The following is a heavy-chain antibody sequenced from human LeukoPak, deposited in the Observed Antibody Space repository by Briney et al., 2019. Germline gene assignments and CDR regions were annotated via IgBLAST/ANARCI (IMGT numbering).Heavy chain of an antibody. D-gene: IGHD4-17*01. CDR3: AREYSHLGYLTTYNWFDP. CDR1: GFTFSSYS. Sequence: KSGGSLRLSCAASGFTFSSYSMNWVRQAPGKGLEWVSSISSSSSYIYYADSVKGRFTISRDNAKNSLYLQMNSLRAEDTAVYYCAREYSHLGYLTTYNWFDPWGQGTLVTVSS. J-gene: IGHJ5*02. CDR2: ISSSSSYI. V-gene: IGHV3-21*01.